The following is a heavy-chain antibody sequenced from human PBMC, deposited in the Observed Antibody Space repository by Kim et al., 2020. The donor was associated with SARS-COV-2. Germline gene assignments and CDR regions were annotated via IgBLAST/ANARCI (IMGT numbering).Heavy chain of an antibody. D-gene: IGHD5-12*01. V-gene: IGHV3-30*01. CDR3: ARTVSDGYNYRGMDV. Sequence: DSGKGRFTNSRDNSKNTLYLQRNSLRAEDTAVYYCARTVSDGYNYRGMDVWGQGTTVTVSS. J-gene: IGHJ6*02.